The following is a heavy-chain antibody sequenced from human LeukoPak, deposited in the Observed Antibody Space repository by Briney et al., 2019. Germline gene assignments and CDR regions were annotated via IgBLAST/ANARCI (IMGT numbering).Heavy chain of an antibody. CDR1: GGFISSYY. Sequence: SETLSLTCTVSGGFISSYYWSWIRQPPGKGLEWIGYIYYSGSTNYNPSLKSRVTISVDTSKNQFSLKLSSVTAADTAVYYCARVHYYDSSGALATWGQGTLVTVSS. V-gene: IGHV4-59*01. J-gene: IGHJ4*02. D-gene: IGHD3-22*01. CDR2: IYYSGST. CDR3: ARVHYYDSSGALAT.